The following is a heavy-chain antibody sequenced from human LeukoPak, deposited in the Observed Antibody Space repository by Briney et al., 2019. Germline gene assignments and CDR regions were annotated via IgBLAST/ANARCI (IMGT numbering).Heavy chain of an antibody. V-gene: IGHV4-31*03. Sequence: SETLSLTCSVTGGSISSGGFYWSWIRQHPGQGLEWIGYIHNSGSTYYNPSLQSRAIISLDTSKSQFSLQLNSVTAADTAVYYCAKVLRQWTHALLFDSWGQGTLVTVSS. D-gene: IGHD3-16*01. CDR3: AKVLRQWTHALLFDS. CDR2: IHNSGST. J-gene: IGHJ4*02. CDR1: GGSISSGGFY.